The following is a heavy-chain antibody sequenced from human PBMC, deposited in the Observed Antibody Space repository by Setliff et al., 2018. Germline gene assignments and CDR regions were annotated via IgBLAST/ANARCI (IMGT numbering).Heavy chain of an antibody. D-gene: IGHD6-6*01. J-gene: IGHJ6*03. CDR2: INTNTGNP. CDR1: GYTFSSYA. CDR3: ARGEYTSLPSGVYYHMDV. Sequence: ASVEVSCKASGYTFSSYAMNWVRQAPGQGLEWMGWINTNTGNPTYAQGFTGRFVFSLDTSVSTTYLRISSLKAEDTAVYYCARGEYTSLPSGVYYHMDVWGKGTTVTVSS. V-gene: IGHV7-4-1*02.